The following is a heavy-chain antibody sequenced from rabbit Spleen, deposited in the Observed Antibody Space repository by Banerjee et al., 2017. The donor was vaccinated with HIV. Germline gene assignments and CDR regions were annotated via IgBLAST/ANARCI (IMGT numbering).Heavy chain of an antibody. D-gene: IGHD1-1*01. CDR1: GFDFINNA. V-gene: IGHV1S47*01. CDR2: IDPVFGIA. CDR3: VREVYHILGL. Sequence: QEQLVESGGGLVQPEGSLTLTCKASGFDFINNAMCWVRQTPGKGPEWIGYIDPVFGIAVYASWVNGQFTISRDNAQNTLYLQLNSLTAADTATYFCVREVYHILGLWGPGTLVTVS. J-gene: IGHJ6*01.